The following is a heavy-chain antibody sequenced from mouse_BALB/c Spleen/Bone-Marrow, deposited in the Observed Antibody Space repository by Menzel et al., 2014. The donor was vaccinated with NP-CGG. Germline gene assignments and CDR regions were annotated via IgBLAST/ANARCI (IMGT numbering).Heavy chain of an antibody. V-gene: IGHV5-4*02. Sequence: EVMLVESGGGLVKPGGSLKLSCAASGFTFSDHYMYWVRQTPEKSLAWVATISDGGSYTYYPDSVKGRFTISRDNAKNNLYLQMSSLKSEDTAMYYCARDGNYAYWGQGTLVTVSA. CDR1: GFTFSDHY. D-gene: IGHD2-1*01. J-gene: IGHJ3*01. CDR3: ARDGNYAY. CDR2: ISDGGSYT.